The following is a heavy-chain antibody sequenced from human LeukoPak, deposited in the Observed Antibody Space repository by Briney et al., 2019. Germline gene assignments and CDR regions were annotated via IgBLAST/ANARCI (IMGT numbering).Heavy chain of an antibody. CDR2: MNPKSGNT. CDR1: GYTFTSYD. V-gene: IGHV1-8*01. Sequence: ASVKVSRKTSGYTFTSYDINWVRQATGQGLEWMGWMNPKSGNTGSAQRFQGRVTMTRDTSISTAYMELSSLRSEDTAVYYCARVWGAIDYWGQGTLVTVSS. D-gene: IGHD1-26*01. J-gene: IGHJ4*02. CDR3: ARVWGAIDY.